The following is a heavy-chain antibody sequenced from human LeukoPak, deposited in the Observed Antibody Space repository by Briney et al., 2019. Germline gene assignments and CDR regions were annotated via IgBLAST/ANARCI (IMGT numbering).Heavy chain of an antibody. CDR3: ARRRRPSYNWFDP. CDR2: INPNSGGT. J-gene: IGHJ5*02. CDR1: GYTFTGYY. Sequence: ASVKVSCKASGYTFTGYYMHWVRQAPGQGLEWMGWINPNSGGTNYAQKFQGRVTMTRDTSISTAYMELSRLRSDDTAVYYYARRRRPSYNWFDPWGQGTLVTVSS. V-gene: IGHV1-2*02.